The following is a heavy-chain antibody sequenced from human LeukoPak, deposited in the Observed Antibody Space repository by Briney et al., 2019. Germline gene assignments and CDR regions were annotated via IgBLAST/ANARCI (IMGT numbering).Heavy chain of an antibody. CDR3: ARVGGSNAFDI. Sequence: GGSLRLSCAASGFIFSSYWMHWVRQAPGKGLVWVSRINTDGSSKSYADSVKGRFTISRDNAKNTLSLQMNSLRAEDTAVYYCARVGGSNAFDIWGQGTMVIVSS. V-gene: IGHV3-74*01. CDR2: INTDGSSK. J-gene: IGHJ3*02. D-gene: IGHD1-26*01. CDR1: GFIFSSYW.